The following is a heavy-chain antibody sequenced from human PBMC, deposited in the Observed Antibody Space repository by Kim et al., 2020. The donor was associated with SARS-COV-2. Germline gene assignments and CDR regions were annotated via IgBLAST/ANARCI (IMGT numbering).Heavy chain of an antibody. CDR3: TRAFPGDSSGYSNAFDI. D-gene: IGHD3-22*01. V-gene: IGHV3-49*02. Sequence: VKGRFTISRDDSKSIAYLQMNSLKTEDTAVYYCTRAFPGDSSGYSNAFDIWGQGTMVTVSS. J-gene: IGHJ3*02.